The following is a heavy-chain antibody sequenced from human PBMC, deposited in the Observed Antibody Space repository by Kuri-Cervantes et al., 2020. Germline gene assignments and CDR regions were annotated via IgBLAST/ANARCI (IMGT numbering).Heavy chain of an antibody. CDR1: GFSLSTSGVG. J-gene: IGHJ3*02. D-gene: IGHD4/OR15-4a*01. V-gene: IGHV2-70*01. CDR2: IDWDDDK. CDR3: ARIRPRGAWAFDI. Sequence: SGPTLVKPTQTLTLTCTFSGFSLSTSGVGVGWIRQPPGKALEWLALIDWDDDKYYSTSLKTRLTISKDTSKNQVVLIMTNMDPVDTATYYCARIRPRGAWAFDIWGQGTMVTVSS.